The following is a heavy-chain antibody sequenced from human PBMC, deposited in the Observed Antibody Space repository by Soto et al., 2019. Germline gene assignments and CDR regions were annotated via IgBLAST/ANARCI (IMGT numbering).Heavy chain of an antibody. CDR2: INITGATT. V-gene: IGHV3-23*01. Sequence: GGSLRLSCADSGFRFSTYDLDWLRQAPGTGPVWVAHINITGATTHYADSVKGRFTISRDNSRNTLDLQMNSLRAADTALYYCVSWLFAHFDHWGQGTPVTSPQ. CDR3: VSWLFAHFDH. J-gene: IGHJ4*02. D-gene: IGHD5-12*01. CDR1: GFRFSTYD.